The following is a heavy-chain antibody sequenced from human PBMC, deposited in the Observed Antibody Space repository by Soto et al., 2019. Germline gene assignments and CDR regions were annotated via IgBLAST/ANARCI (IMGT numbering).Heavy chain of an antibody. CDR2: INAGNGNT. CDR3: ARSHSRYGNWFDP. D-gene: IGHD3-9*01. CDR1: GYTFTSYA. Sequence: ASVKVSCKASGYTFTSYAMHWVRQAPGQRLEWMGWINAGNGNTKYSQKFQGRVTITRDTSASTAYMELSSLRSEATAVYYCARSHSRYGNWFDPCGQGTLVTVS. J-gene: IGHJ5*02. V-gene: IGHV1-3*01.